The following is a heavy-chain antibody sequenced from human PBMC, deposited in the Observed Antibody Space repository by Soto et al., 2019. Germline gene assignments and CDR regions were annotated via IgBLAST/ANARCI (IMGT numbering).Heavy chain of an antibody. CDR3: ARGDSTVSSVFDY. V-gene: IGHV4-31*03. D-gene: IGHD4-17*01. CDR2: ILQNGDT. J-gene: IGHJ4*02. Sequence: SETLSLTCIVSGGPFSAGGYYWSWIRQAPGKGLEWIGYILQNGDTSYNPPLKSRVTISTDTSKRQFSLKLTSVTAADTAVYYCARGDSTVSSVFDYWGKGLLVTVSS. CDR1: GGPFSAGGYY.